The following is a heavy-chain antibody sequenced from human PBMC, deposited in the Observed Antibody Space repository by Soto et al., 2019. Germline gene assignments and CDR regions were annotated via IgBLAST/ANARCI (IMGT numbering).Heavy chain of an antibody. CDR2: VSGRGGDT. CDR1: GFSFSSFA. CDR3: AKDPNYDFWSGFSAVYFDY. J-gene: IGHJ4*02. D-gene: IGHD3-3*01. V-gene: IGHV3-23*01. Sequence: VHLLQSGGGVVQPGGSLRLSCAASGFSFSSFALSWVRQSPGKGLEWVAAVSGRGGDTYYANSVKGRFTISRDNSQNTLFLQMNSLRAEDSAIYYCAKDPNYDFWSGFSAVYFDYWGQGTLVTVSS.